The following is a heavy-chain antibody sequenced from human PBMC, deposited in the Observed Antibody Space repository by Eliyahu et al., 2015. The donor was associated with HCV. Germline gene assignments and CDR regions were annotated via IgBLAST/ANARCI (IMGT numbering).Heavy chain of an antibody. CDR2: IIPIFGTP. V-gene: IGHV1-69*01. CDR3: ASAPDYYRSGNYYNY. J-gene: IGHJ4*02. Sequence: QVQLVQSGAEVKKPGSSVMXSCKASGGTFITFAISWVRQAPGQGLEWMGQIIPIFGTPNYAQKFQGRVTITADGSTSTAYMELSSLRSEDTAVYYCASAPDYYRSGNYYNYWGQGTLVTVSS. D-gene: IGHD3-10*01. CDR1: GGTFITFA.